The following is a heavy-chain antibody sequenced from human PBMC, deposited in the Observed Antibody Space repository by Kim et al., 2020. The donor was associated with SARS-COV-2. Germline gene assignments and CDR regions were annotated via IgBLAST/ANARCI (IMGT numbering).Heavy chain of an antibody. J-gene: IGHJ3*02. D-gene: IGHD6-19*01. V-gene: IGHV4-4*07. CDR1: GGSISSYY. CDR2: IYTSGST. CDR3: ARDLHRGWIVDAFDI. Sequence: SETLSLTCTVSGGSISSYYWSWIRQPAGKGLEWIGRIYTSGSTNYNPSLKSRVTMSVDTSKNQFSLKLSSVTAADTAVYYCARDLHRGWIVDAFDIWGQGTMVTVSS.